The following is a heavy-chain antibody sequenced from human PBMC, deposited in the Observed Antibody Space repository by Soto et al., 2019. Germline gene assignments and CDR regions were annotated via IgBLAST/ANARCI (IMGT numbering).Heavy chain of an antibody. V-gene: IGHV4-59*08. CDR3: ARYYYGSGLDY. Sequence: SETLSLTCTVSGGSISSYYWSWIRQPPGKGLEWIGYIYYSGSTNYNPSLKSRVTISVDTSKNQFSLKLSSVTAADTAVYYCARYYYGSGLDYWGQGTLVTVS. D-gene: IGHD3-10*01. CDR2: IYYSGST. CDR1: GGSISSYY. J-gene: IGHJ4*02.